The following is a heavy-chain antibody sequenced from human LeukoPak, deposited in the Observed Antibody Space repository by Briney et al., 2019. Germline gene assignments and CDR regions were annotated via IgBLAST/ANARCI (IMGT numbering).Heavy chain of an antibody. D-gene: IGHD6-19*01. V-gene: IGHV3-21*01. CDR2: ITTTSGHI. CDR3: ARGPRLLYSSGWNIDY. J-gene: IGHJ4*02. Sequence: GGSLRLSCAASGFIFSSNSMNWLRQAPGKGLEWVSCITTTSGHIYYADSVKGRFTISRDNAKNSLYLQMNSLRAEDTAVYYCARGPRLLYSSGWNIDYWGQGTLVTVSS. CDR1: GFIFSSNS.